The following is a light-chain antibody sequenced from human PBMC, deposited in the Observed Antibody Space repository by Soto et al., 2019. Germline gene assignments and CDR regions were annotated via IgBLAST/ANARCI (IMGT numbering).Light chain of an antibody. CDR3: FSYADSNNFV. V-gene: IGLV2-8*01. Sequence: QSVLTQRPSASGSPGQSVSISCSGGSSDVGGSKYVSWYQVKPGKAPKLIIYEVNRRPEGAPYRFSGSESGNTASLTVSGLQAEDEGDYYCFSYADSNNFVFGSGTKVTV. CDR2: EVN. J-gene: IGLJ1*01. CDR1: SSDVGGSKY.